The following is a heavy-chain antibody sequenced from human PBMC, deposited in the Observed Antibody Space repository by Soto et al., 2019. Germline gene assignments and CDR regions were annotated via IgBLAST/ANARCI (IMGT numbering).Heavy chain of an antibody. Sequence: SETQSPTITVSGFNLRRYYWTWIRQPPGEGLEWIGYIYYTGSTNYNPSLKSRVTISVDTSKNQFSLKLGFVTAADTAVYYCASGGRAYCSGGSCYDLFDYWGQGTLVTVSS. CDR3: ASGGRAYCSGGSCYDLFDY. CDR1: GFNLRRYY. V-gene: IGHV4-59*01. CDR2: IYYTGST. J-gene: IGHJ4*02. D-gene: IGHD2-15*01.